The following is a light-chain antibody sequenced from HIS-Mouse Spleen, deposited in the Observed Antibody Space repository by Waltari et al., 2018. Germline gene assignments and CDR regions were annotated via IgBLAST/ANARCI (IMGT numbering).Light chain of an antibody. CDR3: SSYTSSSTLV. CDR1: SCDVVGYTY. V-gene: IGLV2-14*03. Sequence: QSALTQPASVSGSPGQSTTISCTRTSCDVVGYTYVSWYQQHPGKAPKLMIYDVSNRPSGVSNRFSGSKSGNTASLTISGLQAEDEADYYCSSYTSSSTLVFGGGTKLTVL. CDR2: DVS. J-gene: IGLJ3*02.